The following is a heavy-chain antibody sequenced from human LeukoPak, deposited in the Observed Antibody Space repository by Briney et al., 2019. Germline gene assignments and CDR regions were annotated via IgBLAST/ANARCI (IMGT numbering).Heavy chain of an antibody. CDR3: ARDTPTSSGWYSH. V-gene: IGHV1-3*01. D-gene: IGHD6-19*01. J-gene: IGHJ4*02. CDR1: GYTFTSYA. Sequence: ASVKVSCKASGYTFTSYAMHWVRQAPVQRLEWMGWINAGNGNTKYSQKFQGRVTITRDTSASTAYMELSSLRSEDTAVYYCARDTPTSSGWYSHWGQGTLVTVSS. CDR2: INAGNGNT.